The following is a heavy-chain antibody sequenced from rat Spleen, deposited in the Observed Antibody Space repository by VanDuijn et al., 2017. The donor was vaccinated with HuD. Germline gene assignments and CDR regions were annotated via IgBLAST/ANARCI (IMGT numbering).Heavy chain of an antibody. V-gene: IGHV3-3*01. Sequence: EVQLQESGPGLVKPSQSLSLTCSVTGYSITSSYRWNWIRKFPGNKLEWMGYIDNGGSTNYNPSLRSRISITRDTSKNQFFLRVNSVTTEDTATYYCARSRYNNYYFDYWGQGVMVAVSS. CDR1: GYSITSSYR. D-gene: IGHD1-10*01. CDR3: ARSRYNNYYFDY. J-gene: IGHJ2*01. CDR2: IDNGGST.